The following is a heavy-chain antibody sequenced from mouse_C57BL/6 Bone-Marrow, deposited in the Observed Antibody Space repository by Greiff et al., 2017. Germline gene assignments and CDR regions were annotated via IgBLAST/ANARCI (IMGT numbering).Heavy chain of an antibody. J-gene: IGHJ2*01. CDR2: FHPYNDDT. V-gene: IGHV1-47*01. CDR3: ARRSNYGGFDY. D-gene: IGHD2-5*01. CDR1: GYTFTTYP. Sequence: VQLVESGAELVKPGASVKMSCKASGYTFTTYPIEWMKQNHGKSLEWIGNFHPYNDDTKYNEKFKGKATLTVEKSSSTVYLELSRVASGDTAVYYCARRSNYGGFDYWGKGTTLTVSS.